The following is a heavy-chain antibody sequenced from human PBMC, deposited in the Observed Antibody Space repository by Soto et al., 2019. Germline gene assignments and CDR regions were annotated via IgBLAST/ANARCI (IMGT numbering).Heavy chain of an antibody. V-gene: IGHV3-30*04. Sequence: GESLKISCAASGFTFSSYAMHWVRQAPGKGLEWVAVISYDGSNKYYADSVKGRFTISRDNSKNTLYLQMNSLRAEDTAVYYCARAKTGHDAFDIWGQGTMVTVSS. CDR1: GFTFSSYA. CDR2: ISYDGSNK. CDR3: ARAKTGHDAFDI. J-gene: IGHJ3*02. D-gene: IGHD7-27*01.